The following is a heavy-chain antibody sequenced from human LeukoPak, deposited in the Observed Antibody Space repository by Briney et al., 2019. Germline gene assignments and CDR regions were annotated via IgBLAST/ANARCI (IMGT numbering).Heavy chain of an antibody. CDR2: LYHGGST. CDR1: GVIVRSNY. J-gene: IGHJ4*02. Sequence: GGSLRLSCVGSGVIVRSNYMTWVRQAPGKGLEWVSILYHGGSTYYADSVKGRFTITRDNAQNSLTLHMNTLRADDTAVYYCAKDGGTHFDHWGQGTLVTVSS. CDR3: AKDGGTHFDH. V-gene: IGHV3-66*01. D-gene: IGHD1-26*01.